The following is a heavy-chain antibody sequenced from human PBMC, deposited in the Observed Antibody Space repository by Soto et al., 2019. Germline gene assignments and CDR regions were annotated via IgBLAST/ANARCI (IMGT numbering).Heavy chain of an antibody. CDR2: ISSSSSYI. D-gene: IGHD3-22*01. J-gene: IGHJ6*02. CDR3: AREDGVVVIPILGMDV. Sequence: EVQLVESGGGLVKPGGSLRLSCAASGFTFSSYSMNWVRQAPGKGLEWVSSISSSSSYIYYADSVKGRFTISRDNAKNSLYLQMNSLRAEATAVYYRAREDGVVVIPILGMDVWGQGTTVTVSS. CDR1: GFTFSSYS. V-gene: IGHV3-21*01.